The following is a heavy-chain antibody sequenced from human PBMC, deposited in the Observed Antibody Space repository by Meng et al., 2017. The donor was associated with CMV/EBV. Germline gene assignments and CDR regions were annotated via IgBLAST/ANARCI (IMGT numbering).Heavy chain of an antibody. V-gene: IGHV3-21*01. J-gene: IGHJ6*02. CDR2: ISSSSSYI. Sequence: GESLKISCAASGFTFSSYSMNWVRQAPGKGLEWVSSISSSSSYIYYADSVKGRFTISRDNAKNSLYLQMNSLRAEDTAVYYCARVNIAVVPAAIDGSSFSYYGMDVWGQGTTVTVSS. CDR1: GFTFSSYS. CDR3: ARVNIAVVPAAIDGSSFSYYGMDV. D-gene: IGHD2-2*01.